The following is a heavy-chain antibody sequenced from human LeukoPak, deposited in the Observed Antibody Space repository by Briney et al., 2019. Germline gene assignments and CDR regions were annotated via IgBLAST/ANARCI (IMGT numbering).Heavy chain of an antibody. D-gene: IGHD1-14*01. CDR1: EFTFNNYW. CDR3: ARRGTGHGMDV. V-gene: IGHV3-74*01. J-gene: IGHJ6*02. Sequence: PGGSLRLSCAASEFTFNNYWIHWVRQVPGKGLVWVSRINNDGSSASYVDSVKGRFTISRDNAKNTLFLQMNSLRAEDTAVYYCARRGTGHGMDVWGQGTTVIVSS. CDR2: INNDGSSA.